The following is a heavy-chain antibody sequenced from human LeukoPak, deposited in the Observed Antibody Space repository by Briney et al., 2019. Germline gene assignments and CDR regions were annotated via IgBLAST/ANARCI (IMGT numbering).Heavy chain of an antibody. V-gene: IGHV4-61*02. CDR3: ARERPLEMTLNRFDP. Sequence: PSETLSLTCSVSGGSISSGIYYWSWIRQPAGKGLEGIGRIYTSDSTNYNPSLKSRVTISVDTSKNQFSLKLSSVTAADTAVYYCARERPLEMTLNRFDPWGQGTLVTVSS. CDR1: GGSISSGIYY. J-gene: IGHJ5*02. D-gene: IGHD3-3*01. CDR2: IYTSDST.